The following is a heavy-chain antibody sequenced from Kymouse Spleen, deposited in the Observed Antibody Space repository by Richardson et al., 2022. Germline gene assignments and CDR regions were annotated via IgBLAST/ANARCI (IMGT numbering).Heavy chain of an antibody. CDR2: INHSGST. V-gene: IGHV4-34*01. Sequence: QVQLQQWGAGLLKPSETLSLTCAVYGGSFSGYYWSWIRQPPGKGLEWIGEINHSGSTNYNPSLKSRVTISVDTSKNQFSLKLSSVTAADTAVYYCARVTMVRGVKDYYYGMDVWGQGTTVTVSS. J-gene: IGHJ6*02. CDR1: GGSFSGYY. CDR3: ARVTMVRGVKDYYYGMDV. D-gene: IGHD3-10*01.